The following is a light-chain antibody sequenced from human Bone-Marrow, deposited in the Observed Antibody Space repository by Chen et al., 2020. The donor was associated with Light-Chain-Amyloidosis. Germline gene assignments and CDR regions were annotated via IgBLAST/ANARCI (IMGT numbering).Light chain of an antibody. CDR2: GKN. V-gene: IGLV3-19*01. CDR1: SLRSYY. CDR3: DSRDSSDNHRV. Sequence: SSELTQDPAVSVALGQTVRITCQGDSLRSYYASWYQQKPGQAPVLVIYGKNKRPSGIPDRFSGSSSGNTASLTITGAQAEDEADYYCDSRDSSDNHRVFGGGTKLTVL. J-gene: IGLJ2*01.